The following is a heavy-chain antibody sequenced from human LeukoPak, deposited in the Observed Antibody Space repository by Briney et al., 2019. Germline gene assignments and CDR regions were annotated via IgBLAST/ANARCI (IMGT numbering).Heavy chain of an antibody. V-gene: IGHV3-23*01. Sequence: GVLRLSCAAPGFTFSSYAMSWVRQAPGKGLEWVSAISGSGGSTYYADSVKGRFTISRDNSKNTLYLQMNSLRAEDTAVYYCAKRPYYYDSSGYHQGPGYFQHWGQGTLVTVSS. J-gene: IGHJ1*01. D-gene: IGHD3-22*01. CDR3: AKRPYYYDSSGYHQGPGYFQH. CDR2: ISGSGGST. CDR1: GFTFSSYA.